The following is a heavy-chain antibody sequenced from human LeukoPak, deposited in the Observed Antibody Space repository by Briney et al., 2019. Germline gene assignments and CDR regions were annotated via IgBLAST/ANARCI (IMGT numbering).Heavy chain of an antibody. CDR3: ARGWENDY. Sequence: GASVKVSCKASGYTFNRYGITWVRQAPGQGLEWMGWINTYNSNTNYAQKLQGRVTMTRDPFTSTVYMELRSLRSDDTAVYYCARGWENDYWGQGSLVTVSS. CDR1: GYTFNRYG. D-gene: IGHD1-26*01. CDR2: INTYNSNT. J-gene: IGHJ4*02. V-gene: IGHV1-18*01.